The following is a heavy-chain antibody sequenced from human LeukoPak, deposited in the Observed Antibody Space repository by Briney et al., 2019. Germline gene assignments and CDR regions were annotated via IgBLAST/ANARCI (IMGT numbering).Heavy chain of an antibody. CDR2: ISAYNGNT. CDR1: GYTFTSYG. CDR3: ARTEGWYPGGIDV. V-gene: IGHV1-18*01. D-gene: IGHD6-13*01. J-gene: IGHJ6*02. Sequence: ASVKVSCKPSGYTFTSYGISWVRQAPGQGLEWMGWISAYNGNTNYAEKVQGRVTMTTDKSKSTVYMELRSLRSDDTAVYYCARTEGWYPGGIDVWGQGTTVTVSS.